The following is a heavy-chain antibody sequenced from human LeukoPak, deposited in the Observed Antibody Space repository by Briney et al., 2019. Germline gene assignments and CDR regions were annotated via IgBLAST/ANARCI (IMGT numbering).Heavy chain of an antibody. CDR1: GYTFTGYY. V-gene: IGHV1-2*02. J-gene: IGHJ5*02. CDR2: INPNSGGT. CDR3: ARTLYDFWSGSYNWFDP. Sequence: ASVKVSCKASGYTFTGYYMYWVRQAPGQGLEWMGWINPNSGGTNYAQKFQGRVTMTRDTSISTAYMELSRLRSDDTAVYYCARTLYDFWSGSYNWFDPWGQGTLVTVSS. D-gene: IGHD3-3*01.